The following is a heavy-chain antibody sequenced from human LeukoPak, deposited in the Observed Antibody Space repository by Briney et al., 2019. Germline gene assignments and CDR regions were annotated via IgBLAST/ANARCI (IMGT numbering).Heavy chain of an antibody. CDR2: IIHILGIA. J-gene: IGHJ3*02. Sequence: CSVNVSCKASGGTFSSYAISWVRQAPRQGLEWMGRIIHILGIANDAQKFQGRVTITADKSTTTAYMELSSLSSEDTAVSSCAGPIVGGTIRAFDTWGQGTMVTVSS. V-gene: IGHV1-69*04. D-gene: IGHD1-26*01. CDR3: AGPIVGGTIRAFDT. CDR1: GGTFSSYA.